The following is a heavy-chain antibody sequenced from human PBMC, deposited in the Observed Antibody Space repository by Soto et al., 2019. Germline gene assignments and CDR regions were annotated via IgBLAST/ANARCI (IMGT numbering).Heavy chain of an antibody. V-gene: IGHV4-30-2*01. J-gene: IGHJ4*02. CDR3: ARGMTTVTTLDY. CDR1: GGSISSGGYS. CDR2: IYHSGST. Sequence: QLQLQESGSGLVKPSQTLSLTCAVSGGSISSGGYSWSWIRQPPGKGLEWIGYIYHSGSTYYNPSLKSRVTISLDRSKKQFALKLSSATAAETGVYYCARGMTTVTTLDYWGQGTLVTVSS. D-gene: IGHD4-17*01.